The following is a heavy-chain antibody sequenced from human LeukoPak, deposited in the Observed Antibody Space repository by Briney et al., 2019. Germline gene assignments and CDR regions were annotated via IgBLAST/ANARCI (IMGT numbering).Heavy chain of an antibody. J-gene: IGHJ4*02. CDR1: GGSISGSNW. V-gene: IGHV4-4*02. CDR2: IYHSGST. Sequence: SETLSLTCAVSGGSISGSNWWSWVRQPPGKGLEWIGEIYHSGSTNYNPSLKSRVTISVDKSKNQFSLKLSSVTAADTAVYYCASFPIVVVPAAMGGAGYWGQGTLVTVSS. CDR3: ASFPIVVVPAAMGGAGY. D-gene: IGHD2-2*01.